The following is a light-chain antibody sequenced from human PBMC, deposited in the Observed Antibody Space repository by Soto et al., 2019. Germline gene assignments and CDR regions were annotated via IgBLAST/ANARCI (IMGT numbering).Light chain of an antibody. Sequence: EVVVTQAPSTLSVSLGQRATLSCRTSQTVSNNLAWYRQKPGQAPSLLIYGMSTRATGLPARFSGAGSGTEFTLTISSLQSEDSAVYYCQQYNNWPHTFGQGTKLEIK. CDR3: QQYNNWPHT. V-gene: IGKV3-15*01. CDR2: GMS. J-gene: IGKJ2*01. CDR1: QTVSNN.